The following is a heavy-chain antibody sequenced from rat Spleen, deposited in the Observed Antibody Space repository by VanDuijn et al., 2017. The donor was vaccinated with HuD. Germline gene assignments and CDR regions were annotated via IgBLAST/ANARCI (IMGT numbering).Heavy chain of an antibody. J-gene: IGHJ4*01. CDR2: ITYDGGST. CDR1: GFTFSDYY. CDR3: ATDYFGGYVLDA. Sequence: EVQLVESDGGLVQPGRSLKLSCAASGFTFSDYYMAWVRQAPTKGLEWVASITYDGGSTYYRDSVKGRFTISRDNAKSSLYLHMDSLRSEDTATYYCATDYFGGYVLDAWGQGTSVTVSS. D-gene: IGHD1-11*01. V-gene: IGHV5-20*01.